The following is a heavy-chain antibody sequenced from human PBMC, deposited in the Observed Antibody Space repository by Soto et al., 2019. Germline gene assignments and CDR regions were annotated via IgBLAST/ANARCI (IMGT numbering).Heavy chain of an antibody. D-gene: IGHD6-13*01. Sequence: GASVKVSCKAAGYTFTNYGIHWLRQAPGQGLEWMGWLNAANGDTIYSPRFQGRATITRDTSASTAYMELSSLRSEDTAVYYCVRRHVSATGIDWFDPWGQGTLVTVSS. CDR2: LNAANGDT. CDR1: GYTFTNYG. J-gene: IGHJ5*02. V-gene: IGHV1-3*01. CDR3: VRRHVSATGIDWFDP.